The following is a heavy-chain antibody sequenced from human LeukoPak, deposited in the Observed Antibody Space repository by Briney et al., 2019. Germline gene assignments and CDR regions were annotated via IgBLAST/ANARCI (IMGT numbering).Heavy chain of an antibody. Sequence: SETLSLTXAVCGGSISGYYWGWIRQPPGKGVEWIGYIYYSGTTNYNPSLKSRVTISVDTSKNQFSLNLRSVTAADTAVYFCVKVGTGTIDYWGQGTLVTVSS. CDR1: GGSISGYY. CDR2: IYYSGTT. CDR3: VKVGTGTIDY. D-gene: IGHD1-1*01. J-gene: IGHJ4*02. V-gene: IGHV4-59*01.